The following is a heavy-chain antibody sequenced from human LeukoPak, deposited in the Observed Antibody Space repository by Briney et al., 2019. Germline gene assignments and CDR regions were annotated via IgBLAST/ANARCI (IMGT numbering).Heavy chain of an antibody. J-gene: IGHJ6*02. CDR1: GFTFSSYS. V-gene: IGHV3-48*04. Sequence: SGGSLRLSCAASGFTFSSYSMNWVRQAPGKGLEWVSYISSSGSTIYYADSVKGRFTISRDNAKNSLYLQMNSLRAEDTAVYYCASGYCSGGSCSDYYYYGMDVWGQGTTVTVSS. CDR3: ASGYCSGGSCSDYYYYGMDV. D-gene: IGHD2-15*01. CDR2: ISSSGSTI.